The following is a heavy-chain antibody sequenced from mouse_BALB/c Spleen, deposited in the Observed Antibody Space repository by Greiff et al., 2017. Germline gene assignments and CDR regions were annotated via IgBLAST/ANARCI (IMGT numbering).Heavy chain of an antibody. D-gene: IGHD2-1*01. CDR2: IYPGDGDT. CDR3: ARSPTTMLYAMDY. CDR1: GYAFSSSW. J-gene: IGHJ4*01. Sequence: QVQLKQSGPELVKPGASVKISCKASGYAFSSSWMNWVKQRPGQGLEWIGRIYPGDGDTNYNGKFKGKATLTADKSSSTAYMQLSSLTSVDSAVYFCARSPTTMLYAMDYWGQGTSVTVSS. V-gene: IGHV1-82*01.